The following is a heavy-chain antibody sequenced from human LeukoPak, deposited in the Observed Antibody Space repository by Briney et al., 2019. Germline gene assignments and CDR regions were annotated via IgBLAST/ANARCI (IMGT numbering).Heavy chain of an antibody. V-gene: IGHV3-11*04. D-gene: IGHD6-13*01. CDR1: GFTFSDYY. CDR2: ISSSGSTI. J-gene: IGHJ6*03. CDR3: ARDWMSSSWSFYYYYMDV. Sequence: PGRSLRLSCAASGFTFSDYYMSWIRQAPGKGLEWVSYISSSGSTIYYADSVKGRFTISRDNAKNSLYLQMNSLRAEDTAVYYCARDWMSSSWSFYYYYMDVWGKGTTVTVSS.